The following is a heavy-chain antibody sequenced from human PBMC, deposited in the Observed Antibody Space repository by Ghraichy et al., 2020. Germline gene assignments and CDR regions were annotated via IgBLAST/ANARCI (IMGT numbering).Heavy chain of an antibody. CDR1: GFTFSDAW. J-gene: IGHJ3*02. CDR2: IKSKSHGGTT. CDR3: ITNKELTLYWDDAFDT. V-gene: IGHV3-15*01. Sequence: GGSLRLSCVTSGFTFSDAWMTWVRQGPGEGLEWLGRIKSKSHGGTTDFAAPVKGRFIISRDDSKDTVYLQMNRLKIDDTGVYYCITNKELTLYWDDAFDTWGRGTLVTVYS. D-gene: IGHD2-8*02.